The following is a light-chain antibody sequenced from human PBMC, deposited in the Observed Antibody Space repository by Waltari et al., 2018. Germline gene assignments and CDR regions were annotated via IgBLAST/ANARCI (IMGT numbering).Light chain of an antibody. CDR1: SRDVGGSIS. V-gene: IGLV2-8*01. J-gene: IGLJ3*02. CDR2: EVS. Sequence: QSALTQPPPASGSPGQSVAIPCTGTSRDVGGSISVSWYHHNPGKAPKLIIYEVSNRPSGVPDRFSGSKSGNTASLTVSGLQADDEADYYCSSYAGSNLWVLGGGTKLTVL. CDR3: SSYAGSNLWV.